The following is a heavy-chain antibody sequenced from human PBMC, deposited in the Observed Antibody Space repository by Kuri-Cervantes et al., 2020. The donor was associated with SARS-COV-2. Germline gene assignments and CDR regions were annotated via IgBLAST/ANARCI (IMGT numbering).Heavy chain of an antibody. CDR1: GYSFTSYW. J-gene: IGHJ4*02. V-gene: IGHV5-51*01. D-gene: IGHD2-15*01. Sequence: GESLKISCKGSGYSFTSYWIGWVRQMPGKGLEWMGIIYPGDSDTRYSPSFQGQVTIPADKSISTAYLQWSSLKASDTAMYYCARPGYCSGGSCYSLYYWGQGTLVTVSS. CDR3: ARPGYCSGGSCYSLYY. CDR2: IYPGDSDT.